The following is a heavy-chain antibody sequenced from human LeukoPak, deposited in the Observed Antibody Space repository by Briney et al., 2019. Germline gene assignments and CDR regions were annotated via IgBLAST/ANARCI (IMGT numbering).Heavy chain of an antibody. Sequence: NPSETLSLTCTVSGGSISTYYWSWIRQPPGKGLECIGYIYYSGSTNYNPSLKSRVIISVDTSKNQFPLKLSSVTAADTAVYYCARQEQQLIYNWFDPWGQGTLVTVSS. CDR1: GGSISTYY. D-gene: IGHD6-13*01. CDR3: ARQEQQLIYNWFDP. CDR2: IYYSGST. J-gene: IGHJ5*02. V-gene: IGHV4-59*01.